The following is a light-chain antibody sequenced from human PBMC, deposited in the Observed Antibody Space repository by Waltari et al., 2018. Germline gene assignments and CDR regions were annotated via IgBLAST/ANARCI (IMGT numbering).Light chain of an antibody. CDR1: QDIGNF. CDR3: QQYENTLFT. J-gene: IGKJ4*01. CDR2: DAS. V-gene: IGKV1-33*01. Sequence: DIQMTQSPSSLSASVGDRVTITCQASQDIGNFLNWYQKKPGKAPKLQIYDASSLETGVPSRFSGSGSGTDFTFTIISLQPEDIATYYCQQYENTLFTFGGGTKVEIK.